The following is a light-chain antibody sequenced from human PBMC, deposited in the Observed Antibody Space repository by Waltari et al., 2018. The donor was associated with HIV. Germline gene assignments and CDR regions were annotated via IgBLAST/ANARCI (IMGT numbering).Light chain of an antibody. V-gene: IGLV2-14*01. CDR2: EVS. CDR1: NSDIGSYNY. Sequence: QFALTQPASVSGSPGQSITVSCTGTNSDIGSYNYVSWYQQHPGKAPKLIIYEVSNRRSGVSNRFSGSKSGNTASLTISGLQAEDEADYFCSSLTNSATLSVLFGGGTKLTVL. J-gene: IGLJ3*02. CDR3: SSLTNSATLSVL.